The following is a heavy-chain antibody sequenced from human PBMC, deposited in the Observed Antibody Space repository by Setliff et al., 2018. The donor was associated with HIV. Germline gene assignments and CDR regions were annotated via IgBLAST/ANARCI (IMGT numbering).Heavy chain of an antibody. V-gene: IGHV3-23*01. J-gene: IGHJ4*02. CDR2: IGAAGYPT. CDR1: GFTFSNYA. D-gene: IGHD3-10*01. Sequence: PGGSLRLSCAASGFTFSNYAMGWVRQGPGKGLEWVSTIGAAGYPTHYAESVKGRFTISKDNSQNALYLQMNSLTDEDTAVYFCAKLGGSGSYSNAFDYWGQGTLVTVSS. CDR3: AKLGGSGSYSNAFDY.